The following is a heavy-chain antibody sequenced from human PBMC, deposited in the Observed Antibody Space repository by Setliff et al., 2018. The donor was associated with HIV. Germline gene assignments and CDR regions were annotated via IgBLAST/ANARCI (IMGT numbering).Heavy chain of an antibody. J-gene: IGHJ4*02. Sequence: SETLSLTCTVSGGSISSPTYCWGWIRQPPGKGLEWIGTIYYSGSTYYNPSLKSRLTISVDTSKNQFSLKLSSVTAADTAVYYCARRDGYSYGFYFDYWGQGTLVTVSS. CDR1: GGSISSPTYC. CDR2: IYYSGST. CDR3: ARRDGYSYGFYFDY. D-gene: IGHD5-18*01. V-gene: IGHV4-39*01.